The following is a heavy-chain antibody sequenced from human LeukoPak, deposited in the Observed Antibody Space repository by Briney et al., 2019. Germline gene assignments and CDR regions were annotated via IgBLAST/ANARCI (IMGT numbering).Heavy chain of an antibody. J-gene: IGHJ6*03. D-gene: IGHD3-10*01. Sequence: SETLSLTCNVSGGSIETENWSWLRQSPGKGLEWIGYVYYSGSINYNPSFESRVTISVGTSKKHFSLKLTSVTAADTAVYYCARTLEWFGSDFYYYMDVWGKGITVAVS. CDR2: VYYSGSI. CDR3: ARTLEWFGSDFYYYMDV. CDR1: GGSIETEN. V-gene: IGHV4-59*01.